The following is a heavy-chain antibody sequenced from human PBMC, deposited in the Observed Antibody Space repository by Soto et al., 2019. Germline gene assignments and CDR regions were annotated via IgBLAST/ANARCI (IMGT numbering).Heavy chain of an antibody. CDR1: GFTFSSYA. V-gene: IGHV3-23*01. J-gene: IGHJ5*02. CDR3: AKDFYGSGINWFDP. CDR2: ISGSGGST. D-gene: IGHD3-10*01. Sequence: GGSLRLSCAASGFTFSSYAMSWVRQAPGKGLEWVSAISGSGGSTYYADSVKGRFTISRDNSKNTLYLQMNSLRAEDTDVYYCAKDFYGSGINWFDPWGQGTLVTVSS.